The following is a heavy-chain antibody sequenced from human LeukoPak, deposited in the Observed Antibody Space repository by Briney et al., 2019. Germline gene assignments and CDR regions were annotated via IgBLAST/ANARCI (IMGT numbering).Heavy chain of an antibody. CDR1: GFTFSSSW. Sequence: GGSLRLSCAASGFTFSSSWMHWVRQSPEKGLVWVARINGDGSSTSFADSVKGRFTISRDNAKSTLYLQMNSLSAEDSAVYYCTRWDWRSADAFHIWGQGTMVTVSS. CDR2: INGDGSST. J-gene: IGHJ3*02. V-gene: IGHV3-74*01. CDR3: TRWDWRSADAFHI. D-gene: IGHD3/OR15-3a*01.